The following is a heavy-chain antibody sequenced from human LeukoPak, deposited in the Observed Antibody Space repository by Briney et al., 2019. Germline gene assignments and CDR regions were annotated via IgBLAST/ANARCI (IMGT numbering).Heavy chain of an antibody. CDR2: IYYSGST. D-gene: IGHD2-2*01. J-gene: IGHJ5*02. V-gene: IGHV4-59*01. CDR3: ARSVVVVPWFDP. Sequence: PSETLSLTCSVSGGSITYYYWGWIRQPPGKGLEWIGYIYYSGSTNYNPSLKSRVTISVDTSKNQFSLKLSSVTAADTAVYYCARSVVVVPWFDPWGQGTLVTVSS. CDR1: GGSITYYY.